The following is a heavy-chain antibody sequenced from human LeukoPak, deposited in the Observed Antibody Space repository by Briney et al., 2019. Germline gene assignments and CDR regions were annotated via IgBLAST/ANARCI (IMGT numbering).Heavy chain of an antibody. J-gene: IGHJ4*02. CDR1: GFTFTTYA. V-gene: IGHV3-7*01. D-gene: IGHD1-26*01. Sequence: GGSLRLSCAASGFTFTTYAMSWVRQAPGKGLEWVANIKQDGSEKYYVDSVKGRFTISRDNAKNSLYLQMNSLRAEDTAVYYCARRRYSGSSQNFDYWGQGTLVTVSS. CDR2: IKQDGSEK. CDR3: ARRRYSGSSQNFDY.